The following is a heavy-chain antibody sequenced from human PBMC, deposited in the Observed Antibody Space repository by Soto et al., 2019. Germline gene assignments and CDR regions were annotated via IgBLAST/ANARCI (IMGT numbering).Heavy chain of an antibody. CDR3: ARGGVDYYDSSGYYFSPYYFDY. Sequence: SETLSLTCAVSGDSLRSGGYSWSWIRQPPGKGLEWIGYIYHSGSTYYNPSLKRRVTISVDRSKNQFSLKLSSVTAADTAVYYCARGGVDYYDSSGYYFSPYYFDYWGQGTLVTVSS. D-gene: IGHD3-22*01. CDR1: GDSLRSGGYS. J-gene: IGHJ4*02. CDR2: IYHSGST. V-gene: IGHV4-30-2*01.